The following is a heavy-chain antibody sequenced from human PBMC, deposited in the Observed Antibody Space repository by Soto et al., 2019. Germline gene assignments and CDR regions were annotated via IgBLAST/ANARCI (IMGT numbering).Heavy chain of an antibody. D-gene: IGHD5-12*01. CDR3: ARLVGAYDSYFDH. CDR1: GYDFARTW. CDR2: IYPGDSET. V-gene: IGHV5-51*01. J-gene: IGHJ4*02. Sequence: GESLKISCKASGYDFARTWIGWVRQLPGKGLDWLGIIYPGDSETRYSPSFRGQVTFSVDMSIFTAYLQWSSLKTSDIAIYYCARLVGAYDSYFDHWGQGTRVTVSS.